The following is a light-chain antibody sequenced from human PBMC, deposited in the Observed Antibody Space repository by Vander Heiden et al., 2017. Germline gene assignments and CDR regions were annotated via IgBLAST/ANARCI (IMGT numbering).Light chain of an antibody. Sequence: DIQMTQPPASLSASVRDRVTITCWASQNINTYLNWYQQRPGKAPNLLIYCASTLQSGVPSRFSGSGSGTDFTLTISRLQPEDVAAYYCHQTYSTLWTFGQGTRVDIK. CDR3: HQTYSTLWT. J-gene: IGKJ1*01. V-gene: IGKV1-39*01. CDR2: CAS. CDR1: QNINTY.